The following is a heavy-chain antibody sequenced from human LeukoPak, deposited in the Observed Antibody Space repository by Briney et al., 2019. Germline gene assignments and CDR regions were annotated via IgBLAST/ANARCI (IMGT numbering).Heavy chain of an antibody. D-gene: IGHD6-25*01. CDR1: GYTFTDYS. CDR3: ARIAMAAAGPGP. V-gene: IGHV1-2*02. CDR2: INPNSGDT. Sequence: ASVKVSCKASGYTFTDYSMHWVRQAPGQGLEWMGWINPNSGDTDYAQKFQGRVTMTRDTSISTAYLEVSRLTSDDTAVYFCARIAMAAAGPGPWGQETLVTVSS. J-gene: IGHJ4*02.